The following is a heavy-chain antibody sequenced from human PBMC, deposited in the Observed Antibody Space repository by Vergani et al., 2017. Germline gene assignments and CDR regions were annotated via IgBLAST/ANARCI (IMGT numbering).Heavy chain of an antibody. CDR2: IYHSGST. V-gene: IGHV4-38-2*01. CDR3: ATIGYRRWGYYFDY. J-gene: IGHJ4*02. D-gene: IGHD2-2*02. CDR1: GYSIRNGYY. Sequence: QVQLQESGPGLVKPPGTLSLTCAVSGYSIRNGYYWGWIRQPPGKGLEWIGSIYHSGSTHYNPSLKSRVTISVDTSKNDFSLKVTSVTAADTAVYYCATIGYRRWGYYFDYWGQGILVTVSS.